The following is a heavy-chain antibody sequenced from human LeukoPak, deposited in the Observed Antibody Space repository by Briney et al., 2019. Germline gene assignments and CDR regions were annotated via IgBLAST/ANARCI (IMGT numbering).Heavy chain of an antibody. D-gene: IGHD4-23*01. CDR3: ARDESYGGNSRSDY. CDR1: GGTFSSYA. Sequence: GASVKVSCKASGGTFSSYAISWVRQAPGQGLEWMGRIIPIFGTANYAQKFQGRATITTDESTSTAYMELSSLRSEDTAVYYCARDESYGGNSRSDYWGQGTLVTVSS. J-gene: IGHJ4*02. V-gene: IGHV1-69*05. CDR2: IIPIFGTA.